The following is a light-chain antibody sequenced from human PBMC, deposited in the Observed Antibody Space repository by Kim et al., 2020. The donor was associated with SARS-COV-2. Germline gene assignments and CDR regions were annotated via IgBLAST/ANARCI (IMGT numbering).Light chain of an antibody. V-gene: IGKV1-27*01. CDR1: QGISNN. CDR2: DAS. J-gene: IGKJ1*01. CDR3: QRGNGPPWT. Sequence: DIQMTQSPSSLSASVGDRVTITCRASQGISNNVAWYQQKPGEVPKLLIYDASVLQSGVPSRFSGSGSGTDFTLTISSLQPEEFATYYSQRGNGPPWTFVQGTKVDIK.